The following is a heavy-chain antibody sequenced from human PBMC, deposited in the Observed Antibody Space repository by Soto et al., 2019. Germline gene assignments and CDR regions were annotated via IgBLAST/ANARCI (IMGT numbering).Heavy chain of an antibody. CDR1: GFNVSSYA. J-gene: IGHJ4*02. CDR2: ISYDGGKK. V-gene: IGHV3-30*04. Sequence: GGSLRLSCAASGFNVSSYAMHWVRQAPGKGLEWVAVISYDGGKKYYADSVKGRFTISRDNSQNTLYVEMTSLSAEDTAVYYCAREGQPAAGTTPHNWGQGTLVTVSS. D-gene: IGHD6-13*01. CDR3: AREGQPAAGTTPHN.